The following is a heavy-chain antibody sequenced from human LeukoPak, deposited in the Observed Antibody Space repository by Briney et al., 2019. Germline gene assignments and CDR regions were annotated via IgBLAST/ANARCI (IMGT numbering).Heavy chain of an antibody. V-gene: IGHV3-11*04. Sequence: GSLRLSCAASGFTFSDYYMSWIRQAPGKGLEWVSYISSSGSTIYYADSVKGRFTISRDNAKNSLYLQMNSLRAEDTAVYYCARDQRGGSYSAVDFDSWGQGTLVTVSS. J-gene: IGHJ4*02. CDR1: GFTFSDYY. CDR3: ARDQRGGSYSAVDFDS. D-gene: IGHD1-26*01. CDR2: ISSSGSTI.